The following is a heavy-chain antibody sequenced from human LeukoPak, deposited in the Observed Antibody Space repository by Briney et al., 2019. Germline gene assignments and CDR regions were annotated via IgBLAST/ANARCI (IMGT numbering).Heavy chain of an antibody. D-gene: IGHD6-13*01. J-gene: IGHJ4*02. CDR1: GYTFTSYG. Sequence: SVKVSCKASGYTFTSYGISWVRQAPGQGLEWMGRIIPILGIANYAQKFQGRVTITADKSTSTTYMELSSLRSEDTAAYYCARHSSSWYYFDYWGQGTLVTVSS. V-gene: IGHV1-69*04. CDR2: IIPILGIA. CDR3: ARHSSSWYYFDY.